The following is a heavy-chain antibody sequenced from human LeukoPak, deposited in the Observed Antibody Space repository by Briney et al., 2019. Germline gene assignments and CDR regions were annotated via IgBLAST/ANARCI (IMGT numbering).Heavy chain of an antibody. J-gene: IGHJ4*02. CDR2: ISYDGSNK. Sequence: GGSLRLSCAASGFTFSSYGMHWVRQAPGKGLEWVAVISYDGSNKYYADSVKGRFTISRDNSKNTLYLQMNSLRAEDTAVYYCGSSVSAPFWGQGTLVTVSS. V-gene: IGHV3-30*03. D-gene: IGHD2-21*02. CDR3: GSSVSAPF. CDR1: GFTFSSYG.